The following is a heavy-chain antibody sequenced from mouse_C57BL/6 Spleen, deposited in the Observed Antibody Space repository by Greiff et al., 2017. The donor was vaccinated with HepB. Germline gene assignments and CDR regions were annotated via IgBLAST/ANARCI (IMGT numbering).Heavy chain of an antibody. D-gene: IGHD3-3*01. CDR3: TRLVLGGFAY. Sequence: LQESGAELVRPGASVTLSCKASGYTFTDYEMHWVKQTPVHGLEWIGAIDPETGGTAYNQKFKGKAILTADKSSSTAYMELRSLTSEDSAVYYCTRLVLGGFAYWGQGTLVTVSA. CDR1: GYTFTDYE. V-gene: IGHV1-15*01. J-gene: IGHJ3*01. CDR2: IDPETGGT.